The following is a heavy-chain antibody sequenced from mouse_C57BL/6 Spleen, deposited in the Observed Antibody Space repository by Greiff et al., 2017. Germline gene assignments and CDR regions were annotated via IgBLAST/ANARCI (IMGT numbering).Heavy chain of an antibody. J-gene: IGHJ4*01. CDR1: GYTFTDYY. CDR2: INPYNGGT. D-gene: IGHD1-2*01. CDR3: ARHYQGAMDY. Sequence: EVQLQQSGPVLVKPGASVKMSCKASGYTFTDYYMNWVKQSHGKSLEWIGVINPYNGGTSYNQKFKGKATLTVDKSSSTAYMELNSLTSEDSAVYYCARHYQGAMDYWGQGTSVTVSS. V-gene: IGHV1-19*01.